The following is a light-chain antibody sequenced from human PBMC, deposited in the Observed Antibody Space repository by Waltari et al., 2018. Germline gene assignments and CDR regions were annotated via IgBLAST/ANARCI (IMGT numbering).Light chain of an antibody. CDR2: KDR. Sequence: SYELTQPSSVSVSPGQTARIPGSGAVLAKKYARWFQQNPGQAPVVVIYKDRERPSGIPERFSGSSSGTTVTLTISGAQVEDEGDYYCYSATDNYRVFSGGTKLTVL. CDR1: VLAKKY. J-gene: IGLJ3*02. V-gene: IGLV3-27*01. CDR3: YSATDNYRV.